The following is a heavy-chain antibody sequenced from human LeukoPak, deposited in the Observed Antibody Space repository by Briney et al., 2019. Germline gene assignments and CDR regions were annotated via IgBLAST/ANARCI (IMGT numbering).Heavy chain of an antibody. J-gene: IGHJ6*02. V-gene: IGHV1-69*04. CDR1: GGTFSSYA. D-gene: IGHD3-10*01. CDR2: IIPIFGIA. Sequence: ASVKVSCKASGGTFSSYAISWVRQAPGQGLEWMGRIIPIFGIANYAQKFQGRVTITADKSTSTAYMELSSLRSEDTAVYYCARPEEDQESSGSFPTSYGMDVWGQGTTVTVSS. CDR3: ARPEEDQESSGSFPTSYGMDV.